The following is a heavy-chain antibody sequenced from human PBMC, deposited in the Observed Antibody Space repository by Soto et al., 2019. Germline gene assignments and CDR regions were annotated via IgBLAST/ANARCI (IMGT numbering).Heavy chain of an antibody. D-gene: IGHD1-26*01. Sequence: GGSLRLSCAASGFTFSSYSMNWVRQAPGKGLEWVSSISSSSSYIYYADSVKGRFTISRDNSKNTLYLQMNSLRAEDTAVYYCAKLVGATTLTAFDIWGQGTMVTVSS. CDR2: ISSSSSYI. V-gene: IGHV3-21*04. CDR1: GFTFSSYS. J-gene: IGHJ3*02. CDR3: AKLVGATTLTAFDI.